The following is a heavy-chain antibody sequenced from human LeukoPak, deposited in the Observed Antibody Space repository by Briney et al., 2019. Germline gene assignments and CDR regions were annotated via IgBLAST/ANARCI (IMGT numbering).Heavy chain of an antibody. CDR1: GFTFSSYA. Sequence: GGSLRLSCAASGFTFSSYAMSWVRQAPGKGLEWVSAISGSGGSTYYADSVKGRFTISRDNSKNTLYLQMNSLRAEDTAVYYCASTPLGIAAAGGFDPWSQGTLVTVSS. D-gene: IGHD6-13*01. CDR3: ASTPLGIAAAGGFDP. CDR2: ISGSGGST. V-gene: IGHV3-23*01. J-gene: IGHJ5*02.